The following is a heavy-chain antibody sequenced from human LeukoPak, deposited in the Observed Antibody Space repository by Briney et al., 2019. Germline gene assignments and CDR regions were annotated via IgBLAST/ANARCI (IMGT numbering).Heavy chain of an antibody. CDR1: GFXVSSNY. CDR2: IYSGGGT. V-gene: IGHV3-53*01. CDR3: ARGERWLQLDY. D-gene: IGHD5-24*01. Sequence: GGSLRLSCAASGFXVSSNYVSWVRQAPGKGLEWVSVIYSGGGTYYADSVKGRFTISRDNSKNTLYLQMNSLRAEDTAVYYCARGERWLQLDYWGQGTLVTVSS. J-gene: IGHJ4*02.